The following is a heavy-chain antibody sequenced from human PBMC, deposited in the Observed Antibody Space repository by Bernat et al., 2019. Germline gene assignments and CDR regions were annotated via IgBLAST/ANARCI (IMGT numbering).Heavy chain of an antibody. Sequence: EVQLLESGGGLVQPGGSLRLSCAASGFTFSSYAMSWVRQAPGKGLEWVSAISGSGGSTYYADSVKGRFTISRDNSKNTLYLQMNSLRAEDTAVYYCARFSGADKYGMDVWGQGTTFTVSS. CDR3: ARFSGADKYGMDV. J-gene: IGHJ6*02. D-gene: IGHD6-25*01. CDR1: GFTFSSYA. CDR2: ISGSGGST. V-gene: IGHV3-23*01.